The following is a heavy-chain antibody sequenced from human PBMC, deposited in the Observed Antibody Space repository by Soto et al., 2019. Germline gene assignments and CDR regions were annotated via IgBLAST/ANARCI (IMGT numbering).Heavy chain of an antibody. CDR2: ISGSGGST. CDR3: AKSVSQVVVDPEYYFDY. V-gene: IGHV3-23*01. J-gene: IGHJ4*02. CDR1: GFTFSSYA. D-gene: IGHD3-22*01. Sequence: GGSLRLSCAASGFTFSSYAMSWVRQAPGKGLEWVSAISGSGGSTYYADSVKGRFTISRDNSKNTLYLQMNSLRAEDTAVYYCAKSVSQVVVDPEYYFDYWGQGTLVTVSS.